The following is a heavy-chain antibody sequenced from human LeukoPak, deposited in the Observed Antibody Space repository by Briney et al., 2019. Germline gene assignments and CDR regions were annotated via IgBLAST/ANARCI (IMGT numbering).Heavy chain of an antibody. J-gene: IGHJ4*02. CDR2: IYSGGST. CDR1: GFTVSSNY. CDR3: ASGMITFGGVNFDY. D-gene: IGHD3-16*01. V-gene: IGHV3-53*01. Sequence: HPGGSLRLSCAASGFTVSSNYMSWVRQAPGKGLEWVSVIYSGGSTYYADSVKGRFTISRDNSKNTLYLQMNSLRAEDTAVYYCASGMITFGGVNFDYWGQGTLVTVSS.